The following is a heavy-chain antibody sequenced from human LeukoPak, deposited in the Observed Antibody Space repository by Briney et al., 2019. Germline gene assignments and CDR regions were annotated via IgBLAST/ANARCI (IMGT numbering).Heavy chain of an antibody. CDR3: ARAPRTTVTTFDY. Sequence: ASEKVSCKASGYTFTSYYMHWVRQAPGQGLEWMGIINPSGGSTSYAQKFQGRVTMTRDTSTSTVYRGLSSLRSEDTAVYYCARAPRTTVTTFDYWGQGTLVTVSS. CDR2: INPSGGST. V-gene: IGHV1-46*01. J-gene: IGHJ4*02. D-gene: IGHD4-17*01. CDR1: GYTFTSYY.